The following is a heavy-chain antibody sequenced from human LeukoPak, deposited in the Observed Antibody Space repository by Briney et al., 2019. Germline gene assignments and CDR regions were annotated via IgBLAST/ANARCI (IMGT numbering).Heavy chain of an antibody. D-gene: IGHD3-10*01. CDR2: ISGSGGST. CDR1: GFTFSSYA. Sequence: GALRLSCAVSGFTFSSYAMSWVRQAPGKGLEWVSAISGSGGSTYYADSVKGRFTISRDNSKNTLYLQMNSLRAEDTAVYYCAKDREGALDYWGQGTLVTVSS. J-gene: IGHJ4*02. CDR3: AKDREGALDY. V-gene: IGHV3-23*01.